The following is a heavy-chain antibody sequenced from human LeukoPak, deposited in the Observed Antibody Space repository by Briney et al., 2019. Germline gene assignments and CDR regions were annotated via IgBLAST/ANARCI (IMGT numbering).Heavy chain of an antibody. D-gene: IGHD6-13*01. J-gene: IGHJ4*02. CDR2: ISSSSSTI. V-gene: IGHV3-48*02. Sequence: GGSLRLSCAASGFTFSSYSMNWVRQAPGKGLEWVSYISSSSSTIYYADSVKGRFTISRDNAKNSLYLQMNSLRDEDTAVYYCARGGLPYSGSQFDYWGQGTLVTVSS. CDR3: ARGGLPYSGSQFDY. CDR1: GFTFSSYS.